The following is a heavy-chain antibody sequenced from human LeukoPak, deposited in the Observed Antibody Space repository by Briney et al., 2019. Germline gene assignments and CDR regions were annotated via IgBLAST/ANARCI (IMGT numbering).Heavy chain of an antibody. CDR3: ARSYCTNGVCPTRIDY. CDR2: SNHSGST. V-gene: IGHV4-34*01. J-gene: IGHJ4*02. D-gene: IGHD2-8*01. Sequence: SETLSLTCAVYGGSFSGYYWSWIRQPPGKGLEWIGESNHSGSTNYNPSLKSRVTISVDTSKNQFSLKLSSVTAADTAVYYCARSYCTNGVCPTRIDYWGQGTLVTVSS. CDR1: GGSFSGYY.